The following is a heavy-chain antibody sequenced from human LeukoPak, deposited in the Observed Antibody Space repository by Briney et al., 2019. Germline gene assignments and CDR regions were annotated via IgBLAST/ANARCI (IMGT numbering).Heavy chain of an antibody. CDR3: ARDEQYYDFWSGYYHNLFDY. Sequence: GGSLRLSCAASGFTFSSYWMHWVRQAPGKGLVWVSRINSDGSSTSYADSVKGRFTISRDNAKNTLYMQMNSLRAEDTAVYYCARDEQYYDFWSGYYHNLFDYWGQGTLVTVSS. CDR2: INSDGSST. J-gene: IGHJ4*02. CDR1: GFTFSSYW. V-gene: IGHV3-74*01. D-gene: IGHD3-3*01.